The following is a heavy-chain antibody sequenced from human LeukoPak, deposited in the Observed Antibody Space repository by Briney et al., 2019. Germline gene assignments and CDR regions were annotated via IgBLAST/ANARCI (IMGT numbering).Heavy chain of an antibody. D-gene: IGHD2-15*01. CDR3: AKQLGYCSDGSCYFPY. Sequence: GGSLRLSCAASGFTFSSYGMHWVRQAPGKGLEWVAVISYDGSNKYYADSVKGRFTISRDNSKNTLCLQMNSLRAEDTAVYYCAKQLGYCSDGSCYFPYWGQGTLVTVSS. CDR1: GFTFSSYG. V-gene: IGHV3-30*18. CDR2: ISYDGSNK. J-gene: IGHJ4*02.